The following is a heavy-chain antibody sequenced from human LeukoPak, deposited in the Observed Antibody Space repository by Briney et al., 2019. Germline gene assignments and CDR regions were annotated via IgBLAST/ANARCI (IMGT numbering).Heavy chain of an antibody. CDR1: GYTLIELS. J-gene: IGHJ4*02. V-gene: IGHV1-24*01. Sequence: ASVKVSCKVSGYTLIELSIHWVRQAPGKGLEWMGGFDPEAGETIYAHKFQGRVTMTEDTSTDKAYMELSSLRSEDTAVYYCATLKKVGGYPYFDHWGQGTLVTVSS. D-gene: IGHD3-22*01. CDR2: FDPEAGET. CDR3: ATLKKVGGYPYFDH.